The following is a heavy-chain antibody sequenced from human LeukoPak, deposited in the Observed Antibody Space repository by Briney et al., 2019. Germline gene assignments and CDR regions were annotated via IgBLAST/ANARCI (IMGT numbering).Heavy chain of an antibody. CDR2: ISSSSGYI. D-gene: IGHD3-3*01. CDR1: GITISTYS. V-gene: IGHV3-21*01. Sequence: GGSLRLSCAAPGITISTYSMNWVRQAPGKGLEWVSSISSSSGYIYYEDSVKGRFTISRDNAKNSLYLQMNSLRAEDTAVYYCARDTDGFESGYGYYYYHGMDVWGQGTTVTVSS. J-gene: IGHJ6*02. CDR3: ARDTDGFESGYGYYYYHGMDV.